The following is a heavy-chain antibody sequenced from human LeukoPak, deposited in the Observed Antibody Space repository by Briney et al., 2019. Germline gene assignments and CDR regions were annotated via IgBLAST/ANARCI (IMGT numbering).Heavy chain of an antibody. CDR3: ARSPRLTYCSSTSCYTDYYGMDV. Sequence: ASVKVSCKASGYTFTSYDINWVRQATGQGLEWMGWMNPNSGNTGYAQKFQGRVTMTRNTSISTAYMELSSLRSEDTAVYYCARSPRLTYCSSTSCYTDYYGMDVWGQGTTVTVSS. CDR1: GYTFTSYD. D-gene: IGHD2-2*02. V-gene: IGHV1-8*01. CDR2: MNPNSGNT. J-gene: IGHJ6*02.